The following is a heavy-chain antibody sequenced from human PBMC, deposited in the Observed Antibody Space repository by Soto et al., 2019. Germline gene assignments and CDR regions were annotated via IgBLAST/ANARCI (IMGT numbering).Heavy chain of an antibody. D-gene: IGHD2-15*01. CDR1: GFTFSSYA. J-gene: IGHJ4*02. V-gene: IGHV3-23*01. Sequence: EVQLLESGGGLVQPGGSLRLSCAASGFTFSSYAMSWVRQAPGKGLEWVSAISGSGGSTYYADSVKGRFTISRNNSKNTLYLQMNSLRAEDTAVYYCAKGPSVVVAATPYYLDYWGQGTLVTVSS. CDR2: ISGSGGST. CDR3: AKGPSVVVAATPYYLDY.